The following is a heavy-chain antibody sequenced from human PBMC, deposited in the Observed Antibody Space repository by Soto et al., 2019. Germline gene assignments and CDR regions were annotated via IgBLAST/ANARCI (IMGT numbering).Heavy chain of an antibody. CDR1: GFTFSSYG. CDR3: AKELLELANYYYYYMDV. J-gene: IGHJ6*03. Sequence: GGSLRLSYAASGFTFSSYGMHWVRQAPGKGLEWVAVISYDGSNKYYADSVKGRFTISRDNSKNTLYLQMNSLRAEDTAVYYCAKELLELANYYYYYMDVWGKGTTVTVSS. D-gene: IGHD1-7*01. V-gene: IGHV3-30*18. CDR2: ISYDGSNK.